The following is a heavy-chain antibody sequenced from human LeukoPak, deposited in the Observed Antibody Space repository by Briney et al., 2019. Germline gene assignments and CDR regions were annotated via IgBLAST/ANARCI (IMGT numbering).Heavy chain of an antibody. CDR3: ARARFYDSSGYYSGY. CDR1: GGTFSSYA. Sequence: ASVKVSCKASGGTFSSYAISWVRQAPGQGLEWMGGIIPIFGTANYAQKLQGRVTMTTDTSTSTAYMELRSLRSDDTAVYYCARARFYDSSGYYSGYWGQGTLVTVSS. CDR2: IIPIFGTA. V-gene: IGHV1-69*05. J-gene: IGHJ4*02. D-gene: IGHD3-22*01.